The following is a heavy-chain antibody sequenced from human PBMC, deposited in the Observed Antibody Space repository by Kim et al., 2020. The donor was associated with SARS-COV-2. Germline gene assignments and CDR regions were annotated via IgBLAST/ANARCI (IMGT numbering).Heavy chain of an antibody. CDR1: GGTFISYA. J-gene: IGHJ3*02. CDR2: IIPIFGTA. V-gene: IGHV1-69*13. CDR3: ARAGSVLRYFDWLLPRAAFDI. D-gene: IGHD3-9*01. Sequence: SVKVSCKASGGTFISYAISWVRQAPGQGLEWMGGIIPIFGTANYAQKFQGRVTITADESTSTAYMELSSLRSEDTAVYYCARAGSVLRYFDWLLPRAAFDIWGQGTMVTVSS.